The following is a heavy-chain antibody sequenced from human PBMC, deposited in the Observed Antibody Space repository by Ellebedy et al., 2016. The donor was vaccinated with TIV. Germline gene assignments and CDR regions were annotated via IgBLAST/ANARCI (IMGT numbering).Heavy chain of an antibody. D-gene: IGHD2-21*01. V-gene: IGHV3-48*04. CDR3: ARRGLLFSYFDY. CDR1: GFTFSSYS. CDR2: ISSSSSTT. Sequence: GGSLRLSCAASGFTFSSYSMNWVRQAPGKGLEWVLYISSSSSTTYYADSVKGRFTISRDNAKSSLCLQMNSLRAEDTAVYYCARRGLLFSYFDYWGQGTLVTVSS. J-gene: IGHJ4*02.